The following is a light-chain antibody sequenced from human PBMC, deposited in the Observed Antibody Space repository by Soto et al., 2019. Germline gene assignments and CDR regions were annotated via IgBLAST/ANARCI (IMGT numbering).Light chain of an antibody. CDR2: EVS. Sequence: QSVLTQPASVSGSPGQSITISCTGTSSDVGGYNYVSWYQQHPGKAPKLMIYEVSNRPSGVSNRFSGSKSGTSASLAISGLRSEDEADYYCAVWDNSLSGWLFGGGTKLTVL. V-gene: IGLV2-14*01. CDR3: AVWDNSLSGWL. CDR1: SSDVGGYNY. J-gene: IGLJ3*02.